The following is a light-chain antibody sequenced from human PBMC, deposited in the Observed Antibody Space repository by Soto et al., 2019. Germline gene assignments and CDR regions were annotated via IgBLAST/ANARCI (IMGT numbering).Light chain of an antibody. CDR1: SSDVGGYNY. Sequence: QSVLTQPASVSGSPGQSITISCTGTSSDVGGYNYVSWYQQHPGKAPKLTIYDVSNRPSGVSNRFSGSKSGNTASLTISGLQAEDEADYYCSSYTSSSTWVFGGGTKVTVL. V-gene: IGLV2-14*01. CDR3: SSYTSSSTWV. J-gene: IGLJ3*02. CDR2: DVS.